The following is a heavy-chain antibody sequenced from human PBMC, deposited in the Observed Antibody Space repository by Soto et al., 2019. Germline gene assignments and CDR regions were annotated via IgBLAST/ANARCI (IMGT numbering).Heavy chain of an antibody. Sequence: SETLSLTCTVSGGSISSYYWSWIRQPPGKGLEWIGYIYYSGSTNYNPSLKSRVTISVDTSKNQFSLKLSSVTAADTAVYYCARGRKYYYGSGSSYYYYGMDVWGPGTTVTVSS. CDR1: GGSISSYY. CDR2: IYYSGST. CDR3: ARGRKYYYGSGSSYYYYGMDV. D-gene: IGHD3-10*01. J-gene: IGHJ6*02. V-gene: IGHV4-59*01.